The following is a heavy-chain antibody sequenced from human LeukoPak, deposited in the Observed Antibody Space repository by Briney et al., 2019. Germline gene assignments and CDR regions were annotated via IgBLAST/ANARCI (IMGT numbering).Heavy chain of an antibody. V-gene: IGHV4-39*07. J-gene: IGHJ5*02. CDR2: IHYSGST. CDR1: GGSISSNSCY. D-gene: IGHD3-10*01. CDR3: ARGSGTYYVYNWFHP. Sequence: SETLSLTCTVSGGSISSNSCYWGWIRQPPGKGLEWVGSIHYSGSTYYNPSLKSRVAISVDTSKNQFSLRLNSVTAADTAMYYCARGSGTYYVYNWFHPWGQGTLVTVSS.